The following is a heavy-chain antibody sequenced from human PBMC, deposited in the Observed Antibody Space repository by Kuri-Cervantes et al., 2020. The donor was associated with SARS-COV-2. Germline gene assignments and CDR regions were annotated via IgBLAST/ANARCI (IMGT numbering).Heavy chain of an antibody. Sequence: ASVKVSCKTSGYTFNIYDIHWVRQATGQGLEWMGWMNPNSGNTGYAQKFQGRVTMTTDTSINTAYMEVSSLSFEDTAIYYCARDSGDWNPDGLDIWGQGTMVTVSS. CDR3: ARDSGDWNPDGLDI. D-gene: IGHD1-1*01. CDR2: MNPNSGNT. CDR1: GYTFNIYD. J-gene: IGHJ3*02. V-gene: IGHV1-8*02.